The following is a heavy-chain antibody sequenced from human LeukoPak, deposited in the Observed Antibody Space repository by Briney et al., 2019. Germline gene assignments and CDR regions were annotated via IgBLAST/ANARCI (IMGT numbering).Heavy chain of an antibody. J-gene: IGHJ3*02. Sequence: SGGSLRLSCAASGFTFSDYWMHWVRQAPGKGLEWVAVISYDGSNKYYAGSVKGRFTISRDNSKNTLYLQMNSLRADDTAIYYCARRRIVGSIDDAFDIWGQGTMVTLSS. CDR3: ARRRIVGSIDDAFDI. CDR2: ISYDGSNK. CDR1: GFTFSDYW. D-gene: IGHD1-26*01. V-gene: IGHV3-30*03.